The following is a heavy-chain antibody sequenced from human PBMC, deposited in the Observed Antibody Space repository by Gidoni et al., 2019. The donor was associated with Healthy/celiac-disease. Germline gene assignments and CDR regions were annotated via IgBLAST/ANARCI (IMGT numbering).Heavy chain of an antibody. J-gene: IGHJ6*02. V-gene: IGHV1-24*01. D-gene: IGHD2-15*01. CDR1: GYTLTAVS. Sequence: QVQLVQSGAEVKKPGASVKVSCKVSGYTLTAVSMHWVRQAPGKGLEWMGGFDPEDGETIYAQKFQGRVTMTEDTSTDTAYMELSSLRSEDTAVYYCATEGRYCSGGSCYLGIYYYYYGMDVWGQGTTVTVSS. CDR2: FDPEDGET. CDR3: ATEGRYCSGGSCYLGIYYYYYGMDV.